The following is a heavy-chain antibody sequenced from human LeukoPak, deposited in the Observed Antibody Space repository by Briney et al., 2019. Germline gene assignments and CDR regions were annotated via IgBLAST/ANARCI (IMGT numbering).Heavy chain of an antibody. V-gene: IGHV4-4*02. D-gene: IGHD3-22*01. CDR3: ARFLCSGYSRGCFDY. CDR1: GGSISSSNW. J-gene: IGHJ4*02. Sequence: SETLSLTCAVSGGSISSSNWWSWVRQPPGKGLEWIGEIYHSGSTNYNPSLKSRVTMSVDKSKNQFSLKLSSVTAADTAVYYCARFLCSGYSRGCFDYWGQGTLVTVSS. CDR2: IYHSGST.